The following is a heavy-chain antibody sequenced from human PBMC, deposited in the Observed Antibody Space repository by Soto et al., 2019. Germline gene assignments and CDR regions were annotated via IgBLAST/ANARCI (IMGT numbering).Heavy chain of an antibody. D-gene: IGHD3-9*01. J-gene: IGHJ4*02. Sequence: EVQLLESGGHLIQPGESLRLSCAASGFSFSGYTMNWVRQAQGKGLEWISGINGGGGTTYYADSVKGRFTISRDDSKNILYLQMNSTRAEDTAIYYCAKDRHPDGIWTFDYSGRGTLVTVSS. CDR2: INGGGGTT. V-gene: IGHV3-23*01. CDR1: GFSFSGYT. CDR3: AKDRHPDGIWTFDY.